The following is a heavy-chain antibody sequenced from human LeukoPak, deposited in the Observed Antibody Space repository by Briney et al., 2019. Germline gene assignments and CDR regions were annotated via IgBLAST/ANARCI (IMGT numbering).Heavy chain of an antibody. V-gene: IGHV3-30*04. D-gene: IGHD3-10*01. J-gene: IGHJ4*02. Sequence: PGGSLRLSCAASGFTFSSYAMHWVRQAPGKGLEWVAVISYDGSNKYYADSVKGRFTISRDNSKNTLYLQMNSLRAEDTAVYYCARNLHPNYYGSGSYPHFDYWGQGTLVTVSS. CDR2: ISYDGSNK. CDR1: GFTFSSYA. CDR3: ARNLHPNYYGSGSYPHFDY.